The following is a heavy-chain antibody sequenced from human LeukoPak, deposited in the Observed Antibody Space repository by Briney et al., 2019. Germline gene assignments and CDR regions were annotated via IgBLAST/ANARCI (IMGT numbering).Heavy chain of an antibody. Sequence: PGRSLRLSRAASGFTFDDYAMHWVRQAPGKGLEWVSGISWNSGSIGYADSVKGRFTISRDNAKNSLYLQMNSLRAEDTALYYCAKDRGSGYSYYYYGMDVWGQGTTVTVSS. CDR1: GFTFDDYA. D-gene: IGHD3-3*01. CDR3: AKDRGSGYSYYYYGMDV. J-gene: IGHJ6*02. V-gene: IGHV3-9*01. CDR2: ISWNSGSI.